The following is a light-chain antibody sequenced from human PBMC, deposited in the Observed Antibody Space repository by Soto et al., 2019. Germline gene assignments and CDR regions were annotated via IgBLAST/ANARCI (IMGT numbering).Light chain of an antibody. CDR2: DTS. Sequence: EIVLTQSPGTLSLSPGERATLSCRDSQSLTNSFIAWYQQKPGQAPRLLIYDTSSRATGIPDRFSGSGSGTAFTLTISRLEPEDFAVFFCQQYGTSEIIFGQGTRLEIK. CDR1: QSLTNSF. J-gene: IGKJ5*01. CDR3: QQYGTSEII. V-gene: IGKV3-20*01.